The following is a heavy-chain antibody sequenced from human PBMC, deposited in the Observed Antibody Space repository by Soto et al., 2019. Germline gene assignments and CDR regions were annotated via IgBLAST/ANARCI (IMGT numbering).Heavy chain of an antibody. CDR2: IIPVFKAT. J-gene: IGHJ6*02. CDR3: ARDVPLNYYDGTYSYYAMDV. V-gene: IGHV1-69*01. Sequence: QVQLVQSGAEVKKPGSSVKVSCKASGGTFSSQAISWVRQAPGQGLEWMGGIIPVFKATNYAQKFQGRVTITADDSTSTAYMDLYSLRSEDTDVYYCARDVPLNYYDGTYSYYAMDVWGQGTTVTVSS. D-gene: IGHD3-22*01. CDR1: GGTFSSQA.